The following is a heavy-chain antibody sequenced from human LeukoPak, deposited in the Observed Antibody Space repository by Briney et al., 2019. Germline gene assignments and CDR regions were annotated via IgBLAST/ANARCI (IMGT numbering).Heavy chain of an antibody. CDR2: IYYGGST. Sequence: GSLRLSCAASGFMFSSSWMAWVRQAPGKGLEWIGYIYYGGSTNYNPSLKSRVTISVDTSKNQFSLKLSSVTAADTAVYYCARENDYGDYAFDYWGQGTLVTVSS. J-gene: IGHJ4*02. V-gene: IGHV4-59*01. CDR1: GFMFSSSW. D-gene: IGHD4-17*01. CDR3: ARENDYGDYAFDY.